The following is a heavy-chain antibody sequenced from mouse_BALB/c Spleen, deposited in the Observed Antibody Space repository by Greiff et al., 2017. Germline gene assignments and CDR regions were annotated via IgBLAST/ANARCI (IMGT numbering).Heavy chain of an antibody. J-gene: IGHJ4*01. CDR3: AREGNYGNSYAMDY. Sequence: VKLKESGPGLVAPSQSLSITCTVSGFSLTSYGVHWVRQPPGKGLEWLGVIWAGGSTNYNSALMSRLSISKDNSKSQVFLKMNSLQTDDTAMYYCAREGNYGNSYAMDYWGQGTSVTVSS. V-gene: IGHV2-9*02. CDR2: IWAGGST. D-gene: IGHD2-1*01. CDR1: GFSLTSYG.